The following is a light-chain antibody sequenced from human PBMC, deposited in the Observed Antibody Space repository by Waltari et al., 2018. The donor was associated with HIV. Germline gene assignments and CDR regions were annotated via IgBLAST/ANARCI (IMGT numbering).Light chain of an antibody. CDR1: QGISSW. CDR2: AAS. V-gene: IGKV1-12*01. Sequence: DIQMTQSPSSVSASVGDRVTITCRASQGISSWLAWYQQKPGQPPKFLIYAASTVQSGVPSRFSGSGFGTEFTLTISGLQPEDYYCQQANSLPLTFGGGTKVEIK. J-gene: IGKJ4*01. CDR3: QQANSLPLT.